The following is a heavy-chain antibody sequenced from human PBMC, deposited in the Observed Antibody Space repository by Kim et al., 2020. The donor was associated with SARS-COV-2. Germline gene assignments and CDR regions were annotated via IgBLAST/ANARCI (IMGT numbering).Heavy chain of an antibody. V-gene: IGHV7-4-1*02. CDR3: AREGCSGGSCYSKFDY. CDR2: INTNTGNP. Sequence: ASVKVSCKASGYTFTSYAMNWVRQAPGQGLEWMGWINTNTGNPTYAQGFTGRFVFSLDTSVSTAYLQISSLKAEDTAVYYCAREGCSGGSCYSKFDYWGQGTLVTVSS. CDR1: GYTFTSYA. D-gene: IGHD2-15*01. J-gene: IGHJ4*02.